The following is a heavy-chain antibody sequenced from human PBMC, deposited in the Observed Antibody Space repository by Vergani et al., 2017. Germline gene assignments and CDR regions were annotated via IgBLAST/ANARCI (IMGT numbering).Heavy chain of an antibody. J-gene: IGHJ6*03. CDR2: IYTSGST. Sequence: QVQLQESGPGLVKPSQSLSLTCTVSGSSISSGSYYWSWIRQPAGKGLEWIGRIYTSGSTNYNPSLKSRVTMSVDTSKNQFSLKLSSVTAADTAVYYCAREGVVVPAYYYYYYMDVWGKGTTVTVSS. V-gene: IGHV4-61*02. CDR1: GSSISSGSYY. CDR3: AREGVVVPAYYYYYYMDV. D-gene: IGHD2-2*01.